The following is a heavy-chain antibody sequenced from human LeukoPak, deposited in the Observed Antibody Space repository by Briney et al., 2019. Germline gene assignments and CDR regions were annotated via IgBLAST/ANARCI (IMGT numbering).Heavy chain of an antibody. CDR3: ARELNNWFDP. D-gene: IGHD4/OR15-4a*01. J-gene: IGHJ5*02. Sequence: SQTLSLTCTVSGDSISSGSYYWSWIRQPAGEGLEWIGRIYSSGRTHYSPSLKSRVTISVDKSGNQFSLKLSSVTAADTAVYYCARELNNWFDPWGQGTLVTVSS. V-gene: IGHV4-61*02. CDR1: GDSISSGSYY. CDR2: IYSSGRT.